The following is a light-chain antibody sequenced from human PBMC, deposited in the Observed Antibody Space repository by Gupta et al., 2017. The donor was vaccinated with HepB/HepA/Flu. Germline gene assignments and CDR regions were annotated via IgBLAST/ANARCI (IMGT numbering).Light chain of an antibody. Sequence: QSGLTQPASVSGSPGQSITISCTGTSSDVGGYDSVSWYQQHPGKAPKLIIYDVTNRPPGVTERFSGSKSGNTASLTISGLQAEDEADYYCSSYTSSTTLIFGGGTKLTV. V-gene: IGLV2-14*03. CDR1: SSDVGGYDS. J-gene: IGLJ2*01. CDR2: DVT. CDR3: SSYTSSTTLI.